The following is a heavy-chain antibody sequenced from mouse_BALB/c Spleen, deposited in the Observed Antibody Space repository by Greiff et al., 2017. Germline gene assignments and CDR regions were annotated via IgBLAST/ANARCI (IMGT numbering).Heavy chain of an antibody. D-gene: IGHD1-2*01. V-gene: IGHV5-6-5*01. Sequence: EVMLVESGGGLVKPGGSLKLSCAASGFTFSSYAMSWVRQTPEKRLEWVASISSGGSTYYPDSVKGRFTISRDNARNILYLQMSSLRSEDTAMYYCARGTTARDFDYWGQGTTLTVAS. CDR2: ISSGGST. CDR3: ARGTTARDFDY. CDR1: GFTFSSYA. J-gene: IGHJ2*01.